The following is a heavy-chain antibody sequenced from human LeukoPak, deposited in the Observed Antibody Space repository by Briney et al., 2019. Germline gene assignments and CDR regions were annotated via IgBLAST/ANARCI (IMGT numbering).Heavy chain of an antibody. V-gene: IGHV4-34*01. Sequence: SETLSLTCAVYGGSFSGYYWSWIRQPPGKGLEWIGEINHSGSTNYNPSLKSRVTISVDTSKNQFSLKLSSVTAADTAVYYCARGTGGATVTNPYYFDYWGQGTLVTVSS. D-gene: IGHD4-17*01. CDR1: GGSFSGYY. CDR3: ARGTGGATVTNPYYFDY. CDR2: INHSGST. J-gene: IGHJ4*02.